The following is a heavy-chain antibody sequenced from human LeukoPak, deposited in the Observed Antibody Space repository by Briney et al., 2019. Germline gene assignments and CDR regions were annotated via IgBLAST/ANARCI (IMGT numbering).Heavy chain of an antibody. D-gene: IGHD3-22*01. V-gene: IGHV3-7*01. Sequence: GGSLRLSCAASGFTFSSYWMTWVRQAPGKGLEWVANIKQDGSEKYYVDSVKGRFSISRDNAKNSLCLQMNSLSAEDTAVYYCARCPYDSSGYYSVPSHFDYRGEGTLVTVSS. J-gene: IGHJ4*02. CDR2: IKQDGSEK. CDR3: ARCPYDSSGYYSVPSHFDY. CDR1: GFTFSSYW.